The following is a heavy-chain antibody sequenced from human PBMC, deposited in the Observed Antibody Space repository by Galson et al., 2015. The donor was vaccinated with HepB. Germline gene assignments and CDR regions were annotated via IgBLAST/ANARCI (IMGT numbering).Heavy chain of an antibody. Sequence: SLRLSCAASGFTFMSYSMNWVRQAPGKGLEWVSSIGSSGGYIYYADPLKGRFTISRDNAKNSLYLQMNSLRAEDTAVYYWARVRTDYYDPAEFDYWGQGTLVTVSS. D-gene: IGHD3-22*01. J-gene: IGHJ4*02. CDR1: GFTFMSYS. CDR3: ARVRTDYYDPAEFDY. CDR2: IGSSGGYI. V-gene: IGHV3-21*01.